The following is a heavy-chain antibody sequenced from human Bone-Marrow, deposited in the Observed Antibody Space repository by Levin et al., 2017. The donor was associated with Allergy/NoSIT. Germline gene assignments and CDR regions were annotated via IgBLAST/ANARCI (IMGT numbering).Heavy chain of an antibody. J-gene: IGHJ4*02. CDR1: GYTFTSFA. CDR3: ARAEWSSPSGVDY. V-gene: IGHV1-18*01. D-gene: IGHD6-6*01. Sequence: ASVKVSCKASGYTFTSFAISWVRQAPGQGLEWMGWISGNNVNTNYAQSLQGRVSMTTDTSTSTAYMELTSLRSDDTAVYYCARAEWSSPSGVDYWGQGTRVTVSS. CDR2: ISGNNVNT.